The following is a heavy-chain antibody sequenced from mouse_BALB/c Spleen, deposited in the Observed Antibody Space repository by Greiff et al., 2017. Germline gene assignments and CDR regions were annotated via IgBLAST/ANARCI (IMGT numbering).Heavy chain of an antibody. Sequence: QVQLQQSGPGLVAPSQSLSITCTVSGFSLTSYGVHWVRQPPGKGLEWLGVIWAGGSTNYNSALMSRLSISKDNSKSQVFLKMNSLQTDDTAMYYGARDHGVRIDYYAMEYWGQGTSVTVSA. CDR1: GFSLTSYG. D-gene: IGHD5-1*01. V-gene: IGHV2-9*02. J-gene: IGHJ4*01. CDR2: IWAGGST. CDR3: ARDHGVRIDYYAMEY.